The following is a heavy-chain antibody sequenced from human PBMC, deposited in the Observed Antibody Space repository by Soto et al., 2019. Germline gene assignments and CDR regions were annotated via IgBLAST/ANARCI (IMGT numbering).Heavy chain of an antibody. CDR2: ISGYNGNT. Sequence: ASVKVSCKTSGYTFTSYSVSWVRQAPGQGLEWLGWISGYNGNTKYAQKFQDRITVTTDTSTTTAYMELRSLRFDDTAVYYCARDRMRNGYSLGNWLEPWGQGTLVTVSS. D-gene: IGHD3-22*01. CDR3: ARDRMRNGYSLGNWLEP. J-gene: IGHJ5*02. CDR1: GYTFTSYS. V-gene: IGHV1-18*01.